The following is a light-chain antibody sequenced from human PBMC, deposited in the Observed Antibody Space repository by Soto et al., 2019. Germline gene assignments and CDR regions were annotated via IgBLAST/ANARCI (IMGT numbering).Light chain of an antibody. J-gene: IGLJ1*01. CDR1: SSDVGGYNY. CDR3: SSYTASSTLL. Sequence: QSVLAQPASLSWSPGQSITISCTGASSDVGGYNYVSWSQQHPGKAPKLLISEVSNRPSGVSNRFSGSKSGNTASLTISGLQADDEADYYCSSYTASSTLLFGTGTKVTVL. V-gene: IGLV2-14*03. CDR2: EVS.